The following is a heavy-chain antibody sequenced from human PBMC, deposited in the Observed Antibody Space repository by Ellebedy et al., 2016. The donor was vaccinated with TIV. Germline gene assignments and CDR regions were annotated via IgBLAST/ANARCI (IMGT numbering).Heavy chain of an antibody. CDR3: ARALCGGDCPNFDY. J-gene: IGHJ4*02. CDR2: INPNSGGT. V-gene: IGHV1-2*02. CDR1: GYTFTGYY. D-gene: IGHD2-21*01. Sequence: ASVKVSXXASGYTFTGYYMHWVRQAPGQGLEWMGWINPNSGGTNYAQKFQGRVTMTRDTSTSTAYMELRSLRSDDTAVYYCARALCGGDCPNFDYWGQGTLVTVSS.